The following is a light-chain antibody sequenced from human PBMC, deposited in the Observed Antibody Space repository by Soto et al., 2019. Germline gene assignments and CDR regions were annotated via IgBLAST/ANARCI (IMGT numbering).Light chain of an antibody. CDR1: SSNIGAGYD. J-gene: IGLJ1*01. Sequence: QSVLTQPPSVSGAPGQRVTISCTGSSSNIGAGYDVHWYQHLPGTAPKLLIYGNSNRPSGVPDRFSGSKSGTSASLAITGLQAEDEADYYCQSYDSSLSGNYVFGTAKKVTV. CDR2: GNS. V-gene: IGLV1-40*01. CDR3: QSYDSSLSGNYV.